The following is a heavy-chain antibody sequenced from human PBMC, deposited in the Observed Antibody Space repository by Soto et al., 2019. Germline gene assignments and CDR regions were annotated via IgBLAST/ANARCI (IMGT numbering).Heavy chain of an antibody. Sequence: ASVQVSCQASGYTFTGYYMHWVRQAPGQGLEWMGWINPNSGGTNYAQKFQGRVTMTRDTSISTAYMELSRLRSDDTAVYYCARDNNYYYYGMDVWGQGTTVTVSS. CDR1: GYTFTGYY. V-gene: IGHV1-2*02. CDR3: ARDNNYYYYGMDV. CDR2: INPNSGGT. J-gene: IGHJ6*02.